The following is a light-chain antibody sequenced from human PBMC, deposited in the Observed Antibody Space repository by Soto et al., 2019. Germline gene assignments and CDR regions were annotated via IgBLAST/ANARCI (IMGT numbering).Light chain of an antibody. V-gene: IGKV3-20*01. CDR3: QQYNESFMYS. CDR2: GAS. J-gene: IGKJ2*01. Sequence: EIVLTQSPGTLSLSPGERATLSCRASQTVRNNYFACYQQKPGQAPRLGIYGASSRATGIPDRFSGRGSGTDFTLTISRLEPEDFAVYYCQQYNESFMYSFGQGTNLEI. CDR1: QTVRNNY.